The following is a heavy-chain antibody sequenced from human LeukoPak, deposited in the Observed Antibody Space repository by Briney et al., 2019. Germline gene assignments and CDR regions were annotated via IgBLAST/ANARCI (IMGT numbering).Heavy chain of an antibody. CDR1: GFSISDYY. Sequence: GGSLRLSCDASGFSISDYYMSWIRQSPGKGLEWISYITSGGASTDYADSVKGRFTISRDKAKNSVALQLNSLRAEDTAVYYCTRQRRGTYYAFDSWGQGTLVTVSS. CDR3: TRQRRGTYYAFDS. D-gene: IGHD3-16*01. V-gene: IGHV3-11*01. CDR2: ITSGGAST. J-gene: IGHJ4*02.